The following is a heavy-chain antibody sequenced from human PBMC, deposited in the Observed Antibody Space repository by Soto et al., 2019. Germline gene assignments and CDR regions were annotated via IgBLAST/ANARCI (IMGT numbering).Heavy chain of an antibody. CDR2: ISYDGSNK. CDR1: GFTFSSYA. CDR3: ARMGGHYYDSSGYYYSDYYYGMDV. D-gene: IGHD3-22*01. J-gene: IGHJ6*02. V-gene: IGHV3-30-3*01. Sequence: QVQLVGSGGGVVQPGRSLRLSCAASGFTFSSYAMHWVRQAPGKGLEWVAVISYDGSNKYYADSVKGRFTISRDNSKNTLYLQMNSLRAEDTAVYYCARMGGHYYDSSGYYYSDYYYGMDVWGQGTTVTVSS.